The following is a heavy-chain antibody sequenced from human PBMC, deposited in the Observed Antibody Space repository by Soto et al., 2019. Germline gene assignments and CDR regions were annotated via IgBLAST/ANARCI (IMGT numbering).Heavy chain of an antibody. CDR1: GGTFSSYA. V-gene: IGHV1-69*13. J-gene: IGHJ4*02. CDR2: IIPIFGTA. Sequence: SVKVSCKASGGTFSSYAISWVRQAPGQGLEWMGGIIPIFGTANYAQKFQGRVTITADESTSTAYMELSSLRSEDTAVYYWARSTAMGTYYYDSSGYYDGQVFDYWGQGTLVTVSS. D-gene: IGHD3-22*01. CDR3: ARSTAMGTYYYDSSGYYDGQVFDY.